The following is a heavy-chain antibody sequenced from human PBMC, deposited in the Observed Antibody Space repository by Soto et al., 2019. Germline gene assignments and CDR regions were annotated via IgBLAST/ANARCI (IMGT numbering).Heavy chain of an antibody. CDR3: GRDSAGSGWSFDF. V-gene: IGHV1-18*01. Sequence: QVQLVQSGDEVKKAGASVKVSCKASGYNFTSYGITWVRLAPGQGLEWMGWINTFSHNTINAQNFQGRVIMTADKATTSSYMELRSLRSDDTAVYYCGRDSAGSGWSFDFWGQGSLVTVSS. CDR1: GYNFTSYG. D-gene: IGHD6-19*01. CDR2: INTFSHNT. J-gene: IGHJ4*02.